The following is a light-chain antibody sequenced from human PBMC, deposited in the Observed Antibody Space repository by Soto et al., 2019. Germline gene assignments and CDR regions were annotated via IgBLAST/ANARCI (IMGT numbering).Light chain of an antibody. V-gene: IGLV2-14*01. CDR2: EVS. CDR3: SSYTTSSTRV. J-gene: IGLJ1*01. Sequence: QSALTQPVSVSGSPGQSITISCTGTSSDVGGYTYVSWYQQHPGRAPKLMIYEVSNRPSGVSNRFSGSKSGNTASLTISGLQAEDEADYYCSSYTTSSTRVFGTGTKLTVL. CDR1: SSDVGGYTY.